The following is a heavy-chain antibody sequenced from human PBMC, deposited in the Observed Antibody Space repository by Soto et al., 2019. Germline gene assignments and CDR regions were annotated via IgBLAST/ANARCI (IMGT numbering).Heavy chain of an antibody. CDR2: TYYRSKWYN. Sequence: SQTLSLTCAISGDSVSSSSVTWNWIRQSPSRGLEWLGRTYYRSKWYNDYAVSVKSRITINPDTSKNQFSLQLNSVTPEDTAVYYCARDGYNHVWYGMDVWGQGTTVTVSS. CDR1: GDSVSSSSVT. D-gene: IGHD5-12*01. V-gene: IGHV6-1*01. J-gene: IGHJ6*02. CDR3: ARDGYNHVWYGMDV.